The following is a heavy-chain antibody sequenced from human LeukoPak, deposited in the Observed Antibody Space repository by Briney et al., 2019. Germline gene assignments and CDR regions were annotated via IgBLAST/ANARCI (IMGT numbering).Heavy chain of an antibody. J-gene: IGHJ6*02. CDR2: INPNSGDT. CDR3: AKTDARSSSYYYTLDV. CDR1: GYTFTGYH. Sequence: ASVKVSCKASGYTFTGYHMHWVRQAPGQGLEWLGWINPNSGDTSYAQKFQGRVTMTRDTSISTAYMELSSLGSDDTAVYYCAKTDARSSSYYYTLDVWGQGTTVTVSS. V-gene: IGHV1-2*02.